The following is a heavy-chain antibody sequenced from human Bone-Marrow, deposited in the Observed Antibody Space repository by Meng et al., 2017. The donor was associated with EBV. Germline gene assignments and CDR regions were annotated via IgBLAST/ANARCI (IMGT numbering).Heavy chain of an antibody. D-gene: IGHD2-15*01. CDR2: MYYNGIT. CDR1: GGSISTGYYY. Sequence: QVQLQESGPGLVKPSQTLSLPCAVSGGSISTGYYYWTWIRQPPGKGLEWIGYMYYNGITYYNPSLKRRVTISGDSSKNQFSLKLTSVTAADTAVYFCARGSSFCSGGSCFENWGQGTLVTVSS. V-gene: IGHV4-30-4*01. CDR3: ARGSSFCSGGSCFEN. J-gene: IGHJ4*02.